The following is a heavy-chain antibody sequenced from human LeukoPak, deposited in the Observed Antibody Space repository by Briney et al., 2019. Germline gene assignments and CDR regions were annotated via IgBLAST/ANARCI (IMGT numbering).Heavy chain of an antibody. V-gene: IGHV4-34*01. CDR3: ARGRIAARPNWFDP. CDR2: INHSGST. CDR1: GGSFSGFY. Sequence: SETLSLTCAVYGGSFSGFYWSWIPQPPGKGLVWIGEINHSGSTNYNPSLKRRDTISVDTSKNQFSLKLSSVTAADTAVYYCARGRIAARPNWFDPWGQGTLVTVSS. D-gene: IGHD6-6*01. J-gene: IGHJ5*02.